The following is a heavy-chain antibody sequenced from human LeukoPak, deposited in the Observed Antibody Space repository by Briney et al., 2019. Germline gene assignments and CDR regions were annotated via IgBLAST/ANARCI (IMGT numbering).Heavy chain of an antibody. CDR2: LYNTRNT. V-gene: IGHV4-59*01. CDR1: GASISSYY. CDR3: AREKNGNEPFDY. Sequence: SETLSLTCTVSGASISSYYWSWIRQPPGKGLEWIGYLYNTRNTYYNPSLKSRVTVSVDTSKNQFSLKVSSVTAADTAVYYCAREKNGNEPFDYWGQGTLVTVSS. J-gene: IGHJ4*02. D-gene: IGHD4-23*01.